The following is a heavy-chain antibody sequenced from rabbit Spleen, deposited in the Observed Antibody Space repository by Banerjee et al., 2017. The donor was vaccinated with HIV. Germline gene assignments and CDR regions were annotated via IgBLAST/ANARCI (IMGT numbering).Heavy chain of an antibody. CDR1: GFSFSSKAV. CDR2: INAITGKA. Sequence: QQRLVESGGGLVKPGASLTLTCKASGFSFSSKAVMCWVRQAPGKGLDWIACINAITGKAVYATWAKGRFTISRTSSTTVTLRMTSLTAADRATYFCARDLVGVIGWNFYLWGPGTLVTVS. CDR3: ARDLVGVIGWNFYL. D-gene: IGHD1-1*01. J-gene: IGHJ4*01. V-gene: IGHV1S45*01.